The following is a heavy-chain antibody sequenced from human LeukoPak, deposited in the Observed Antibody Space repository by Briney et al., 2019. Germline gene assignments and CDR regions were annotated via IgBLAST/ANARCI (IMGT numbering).Heavy chain of an antibody. Sequence: PGGSLRLSCAASGFTFNSYSMNWVRQAPGKGLEWVSSISGSNSYIYYADSMKGRFTISRDNAKNSLYLQMNSLRAEDTALYYCARVYELREEDYYYYYMDVWGKGTTVTVSS. D-gene: IGHD5/OR15-5a*01. J-gene: IGHJ6*03. CDR2: ISGSNSYI. CDR1: GFTFNSYS. V-gene: IGHV3-21*04. CDR3: ARVYELREEDYYYYYMDV.